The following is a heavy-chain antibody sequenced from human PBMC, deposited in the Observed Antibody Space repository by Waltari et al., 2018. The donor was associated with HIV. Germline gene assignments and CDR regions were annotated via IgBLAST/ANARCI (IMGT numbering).Heavy chain of an antibody. CDR2: INHSGST. Sequence: QVQLHQWGAGLLKPSETLSLTCAVYGGSFSGYYWSWIRQPPGKGLQWIGQINHSGSTRFSPSLKSRLSMSVDTSKNQFSLKLTSLTAADTAVYYCARGRDLFTYNISSVVWFDPWGQGTLVTVSS. CDR3: ARGRDLFTYNISSVVWFDP. V-gene: IGHV4-34*01. J-gene: IGHJ5*02. CDR1: GGSFSGYY. D-gene: IGHD1-20*01.